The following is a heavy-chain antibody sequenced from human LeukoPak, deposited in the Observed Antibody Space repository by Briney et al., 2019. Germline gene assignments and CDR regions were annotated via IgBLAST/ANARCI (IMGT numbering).Heavy chain of an antibody. CDR1: GYTFTGYY. D-gene: IGHD3-22*01. J-gene: IGHJ6*03. V-gene: IGHV1-2*02. CDR3: ARAGYYYDSSGYYYGNSPLHGYYYYMDV. CDR2: INPNSGGT. Sequence: EASVKVSCKASGYTFTGYYVHWVRQAPGQGLEWMGWINPNSGGTNYAQKLQGRVTMTTDTSTSTAYMELRSLRSDDTAVYYCARAGYYYDSSGYYYGNSPLHGYYYYMDVWGKGTTVTISS.